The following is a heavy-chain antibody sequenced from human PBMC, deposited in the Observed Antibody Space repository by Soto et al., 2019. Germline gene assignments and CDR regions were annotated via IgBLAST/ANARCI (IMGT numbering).Heavy chain of an antibody. V-gene: IGHV3-23*01. CDR2: VSGSGRRT. CDR3: AKDQEFGSRRYVAGMDV. Sequence: EVQLLQSGGGLVRPGGSLTLSCEASGSSISTYPMNWVRQAPGKGLEWVSTVSGSGRRTYFADSVKGRFTVSRDNSQNTLLLQMSSLRVDDTAVYYCAKDQEFGSRRYVAGMDVWGQGTPVVVSS. CDR1: GSSISTYP. D-gene: IGHD3-10*01. J-gene: IGHJ6*02.